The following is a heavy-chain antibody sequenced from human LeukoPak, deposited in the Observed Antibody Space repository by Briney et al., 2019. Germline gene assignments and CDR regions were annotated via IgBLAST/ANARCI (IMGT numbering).Heavy chain of an antibody. J-gene: IGHJ3*02. CDR2: IYYSGST. V-gene: IGHV4-59*01. Sequence: SETLSLTCTVSGGSISSYYWSWIRQTPGKGLERIGYIYYSGSTNYNPSLKSRVTISVDTSKNQFSLKLTSVTAADTAVYYCARGLLDGYTHPAAFDIWGQGTMVTVSS. D-gene: IGHD5-24*01. CDR3: ARGLLDGYTHPAAFDI. CDR1: GGSISSYY.